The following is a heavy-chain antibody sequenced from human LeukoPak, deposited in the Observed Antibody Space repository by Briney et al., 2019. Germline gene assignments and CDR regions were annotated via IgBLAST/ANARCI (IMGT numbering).Heavy chain of an antibody. Sequence: ASVKVSCKASGYTFTGYYMNWVRQAPGQGLEWMGWINPISGATNYAQKFQGRVTMTTDTSISTAYMELSRLRSEDTAVYYCARVGNSYGYENWGQGTLVTVSS. CDR2: INPISGAT. D-gene: IGHD5-18*01. J-gene: IGHJ4*02. V-gene: IGHV1-2*02. CDR3: ARVGNSYGYEN. CDR1: GYTFTGYY.